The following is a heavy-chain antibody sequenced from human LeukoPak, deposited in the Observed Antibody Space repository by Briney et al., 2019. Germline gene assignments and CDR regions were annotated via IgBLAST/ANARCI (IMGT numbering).Heavy chain of an antibody. CDR1: GYTFTGYY. D-gene: IGHD6-19*01. CDR3: ARERPPGGWSDSNWFDP. CDR2: INPNSGGT. J-gene: IGHJ5*02. Sequence: ASVKVSCKASGYTFTGYYMHWVRQAPGQGLEWMGWINPNSGGTNYAQKFQGRVTMTRDTSISTAYMELSRLRSDGTAVYYCARERPPGGWSDSNWFDPWGQGTLVTVSS. V-gene: IGHV1-2*02.